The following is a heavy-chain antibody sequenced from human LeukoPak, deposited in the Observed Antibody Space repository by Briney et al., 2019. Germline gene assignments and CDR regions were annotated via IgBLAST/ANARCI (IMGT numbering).Heavy chain of an antibody. D-gene: IGHD3-10*01. CDR3: ARDFPQLLWFGDGVAYNWFDP. Sequence: ASLKVSCKTSGYTFTGYYMHWVRQAPGQGLEWMGWINPNSGGTNYAQKFQGRVTMTRDTSISTAYMELSRLRSDDTAVYYCARDFPQLLWFGDGVAYNWFDPWGQGTLVTVSS. V-gene: IGHV1-2*02. CDR2: INPNSGGT. CDR1: GYTFTGYY. J-gene: IGHJ5*02.